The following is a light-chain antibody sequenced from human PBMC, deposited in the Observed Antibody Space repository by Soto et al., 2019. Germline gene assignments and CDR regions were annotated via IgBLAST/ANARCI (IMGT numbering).Light chain of an antibody. V-gene: IGKV3-20*01. Sequence: IVLTQSRGTMSLSPGERATLSCRASQSVSSSYLAWYQQKPGQAPRLLIYGASSRATGIPDRFSGSGSGTDFTLTINRLEPEDFAVYYCQQYGRSITFGQGTRLEIK. CDR1: QSVSSSY. CDR2: GAS. J-gene: IGKJ5*01. CDR3: QQYGRSIT.